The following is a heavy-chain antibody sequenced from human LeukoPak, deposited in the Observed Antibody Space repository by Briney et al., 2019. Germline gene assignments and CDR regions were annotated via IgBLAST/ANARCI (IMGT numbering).Heavy chain of an antibody. J-gene: IGHJ5*02. V-gene: IGHV4-34*01. Sequence: SETLYLTCAVYGGSFSGYYWSWIRQPPGKGLEWIGEINHSGSTNYNPSLKSRVTISVDTSKNQFSLKLSSVTAADTAVYYCARATSARLIQGRVSWFDPWGQGTLVTVSS. CDR3: ARATSARLIQGRVSWFDP. CDR2: INHSGST. D-gene: IGHD6-6*01. CDR1: GGSFSGYY.